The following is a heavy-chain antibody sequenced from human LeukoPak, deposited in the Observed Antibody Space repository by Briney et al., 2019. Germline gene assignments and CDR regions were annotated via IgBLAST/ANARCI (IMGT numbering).Heavy chain of an antibody. J-gene: IGHJ6*03. D-gene: IGHD1-1*01. CDR3: ASTTRGYYYYYMDV. V-gene: IGHV3-20*04. Sequence: GGSLRLSCAASGFTFNDYGMNWVRQLPGKGLKWVSGINWNGGGIGYADSVKGRFTISRDNAKNSLYLQMSSLIAEDTALYYCASTTRGYYYYYMDVWGKGTTVTVSS. CDR1: GFTFNDYG. CDR2: INWNGGGI.